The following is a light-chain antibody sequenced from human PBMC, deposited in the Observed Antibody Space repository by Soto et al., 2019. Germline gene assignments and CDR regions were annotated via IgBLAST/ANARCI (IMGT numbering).Light chain of an antibody. Sequence: QSALTQPASVSGSPGQSVTISCTGTSSDIGNYNVVSWYQQHPGKAPKLVIYEGSKRPSGVSSRYSASKSGNTASLTISGLQAADEADYYCSSYTDSSNYVFGTGTKLTVL. V-gene: IGLV2-14*02. CDR1: SSDIGNYNV. CDR2: EGS. CDR3: SSYTDSSNYV. J-gene: IGLJ1*01.